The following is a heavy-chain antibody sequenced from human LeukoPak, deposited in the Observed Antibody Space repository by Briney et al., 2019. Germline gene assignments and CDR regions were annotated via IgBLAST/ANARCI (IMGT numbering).Heavy chain of an antibody. CDR1: GFTFSSYA. CDR3: VKDHITVAGIYYFDY. Sequence: GGSLRLPCSASGFTFSSYAMHWVRQAPGKGLEYVSAISSNGGSTYYADSVKGRFTISRDNSKNTLYLQMSSLRAEDTAVYYCVKDHITVAGIYYFDYWGQGTLVTVSS. D-gene: IGHD6-19*01. J-gene: IGHJ4*02. V-gene: IGHV3-64D*06. CDR2: ISSNGGST.